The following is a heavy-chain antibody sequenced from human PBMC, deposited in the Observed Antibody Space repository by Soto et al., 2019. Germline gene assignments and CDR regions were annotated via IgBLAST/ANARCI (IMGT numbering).Heavy chain of an antibody. V-gene: IGHV3-9*01. CDR1: GFTFDEYA. CDR2: ISWNSGSI. J-gene: IGHJ3*02. Sequence: GGSMRLACAASGFTFDEYAMHWVRKAPGKGLEWVSGISWNSGSIGYADSVKGRFTISRDNAKNSLYLQMNSLRAEDTALYYCAKASPYSSSSFAFDIWGQGTMVTVSS. CDR3: AKASPYSSSSFAFDI. D-gene: IGHD6-6*01.